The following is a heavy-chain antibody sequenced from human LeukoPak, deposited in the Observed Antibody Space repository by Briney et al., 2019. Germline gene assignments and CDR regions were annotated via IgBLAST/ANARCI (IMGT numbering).Heavy chain of an antibody. V-gene: IGHV3-11*04. CDR2: ISSSGSTI. D-gene: IGHD6-19*01. CDR1: GFTFSDYY. J-gene: IGHJ6*03. CDR3: ARVAVAGFYYYYYMDV. Sequence: GGSLRLSCAASGFTFSDYYMSWIRQAPGKGLEWVSYISSSGSTIYYADSVKGRFTISRDNAKNSLYLQMNSLRAEDTAVYYCARVAVAGFYYYYYMDVWGKGTTVTISS.